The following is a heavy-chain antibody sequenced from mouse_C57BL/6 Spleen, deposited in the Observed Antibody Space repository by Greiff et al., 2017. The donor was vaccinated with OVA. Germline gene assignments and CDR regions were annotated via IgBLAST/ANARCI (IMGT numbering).Heavy chain of an antibody. CDR2: ISSGGSYT. CDR3: AGHNYYDSSPYFDV. V-gene: IGHV5-6*01. D-gene: IGHD1-1*01. Sequence: EVQLVESGGDLVKPGGSLKLSCAASGFTFSSYGMSWVRQTPDKRLEWVAIISSGGSYTYYPDSVKGRFTISRDNAKNTLYLQMSSLKSEDTAMYYCAGHNYYDSSPYFDVWGTGTTVTVSS. CDR1: GFTFSSYG. J-gene: IGHJ1*03.